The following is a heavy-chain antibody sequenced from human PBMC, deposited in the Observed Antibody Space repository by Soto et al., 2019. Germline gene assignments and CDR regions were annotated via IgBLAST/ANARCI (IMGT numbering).Heavy chain of an antibody. J-gene: IGHJ4*02. D-gene: IGHD5-12*01. CDR2: IIPTIGTT. CDR3: ARDLGSGYDPGDY. V-gene: IGHV1-69*12. Sequence: QVQLVQSGAEVKKPGSSVKVSCKASGDTFTIFAISWVRQAPGQGLEWMGGIIPTIGTTNYAQRLQGRITMTGDESTGKAYMELSSLKSEDTAVYYCARDLGSGYDPGDYWGQGTLVTVSS. CDR1: GDTFTIFA.